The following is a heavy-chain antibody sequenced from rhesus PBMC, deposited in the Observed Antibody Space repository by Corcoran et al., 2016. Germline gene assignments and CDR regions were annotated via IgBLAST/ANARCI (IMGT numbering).Heavy chain of an antibody. Sequence: QVQLVQSGAEVKKPGSSVKVSCKASGYTFTDYYMHWVRQAPRQGLEWMGWINPYNGNTNYAQKFQGRVTMTRDTSTSTAYMELSSLRSEDTAVYYCARVYYYDSGYYHYFDYWGQGVLVTVSS. V-gene: IGHV1S2*01. CDR1: GYTFTDYY. CDR2: INPYNGNT. CDR3: ARVYYYDSGYYHYFDY. D-gene: IGHD3-28*01. J-gene: IGHJ4*01.